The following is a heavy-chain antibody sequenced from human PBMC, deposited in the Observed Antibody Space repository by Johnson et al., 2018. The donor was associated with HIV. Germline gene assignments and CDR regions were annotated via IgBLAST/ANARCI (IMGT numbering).Heavy chain of an antibody. Sequence: QVQLVESGGGLVQPGRSLRLSCAASKFTFNNYAIHWVRQAPGKGLEWVAVISSAGSNKYYADSVKGRFTISRDNSKNTLYRQMNSLRSDDTAVYYCARPRIEVLPAGAFDIWGPGTMVTVSS. CDR3: ARPRIEVLPAGAFDI. CDR2: ISSAGSNK. CDR1: KFTFNNYA. D-gene: IGHD2-2*01. J-gene: IGHJ3*02. V-gene: IGHV3-30*04.